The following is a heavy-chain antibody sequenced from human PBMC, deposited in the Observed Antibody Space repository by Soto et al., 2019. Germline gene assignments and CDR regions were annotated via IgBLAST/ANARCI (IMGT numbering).Heavy chain of an antibody. CDR3: AKAHAFYDHSGYGD. Sequence: QVQLVESGGGVVQPGESLTLSCAASGFVFSNYGMHWVRQAPGKGLEWVAGISYDGRNTYYADSVRGRFAISRDNSKNTLSLQMDSLRVDDTAVYYCAKAHAFYDHSGYGDWGQGTLVTVSS. V-gene: IGHV3-30*18. J-gene: IGHJ4*02. CDR1: GFVFSNYG. D-gene: IGHD3-22*01. CDR2: ISYDGRNT.